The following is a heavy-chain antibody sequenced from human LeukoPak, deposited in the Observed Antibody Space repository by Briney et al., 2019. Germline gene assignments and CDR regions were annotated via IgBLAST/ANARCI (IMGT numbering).Heavy chain of an antibody. CDR1: GFTFSSYS. CDR3: AREELLWFGELLNYYYYYMDV. Sequence: PGGSLRLSCAASGFTFSSYSMNWVRQAPGKGLDCVSYISSSSSTIYYADSVKGRFTISRDNAKNSLYLQMNSLRAEDTAVYYCAREELLWFGELLNYYYYYMDVWGKGTTVTVSS. CDR2: ISSSSSTI. D-gene: IGHD3-10*01. V-gene: IGHV3-48*01. J-gene: IGHJ6*03.